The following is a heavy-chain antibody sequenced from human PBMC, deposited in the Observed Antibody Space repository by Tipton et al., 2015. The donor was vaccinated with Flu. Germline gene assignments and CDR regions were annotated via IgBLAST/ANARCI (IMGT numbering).Heavy chain of an antibody. CDR3: ARDVGYNYGLDV. D-gene: IGHD5-24*01. V-gene: IGHV4-31*03. CDR2: FYYSGTT. J-gene: IGHJ6*02. Sequence: TLSLTCSVSGESITSGKYYWSWIRQHPGKGLDWIGSFYYSGTTYYSPPLKSRVSISVDTSKNQLSLRLTSVTVADTAFYYCARDVGYNYGLDVWGQGTTVTVSS. CDR1: GESITSGKYY.